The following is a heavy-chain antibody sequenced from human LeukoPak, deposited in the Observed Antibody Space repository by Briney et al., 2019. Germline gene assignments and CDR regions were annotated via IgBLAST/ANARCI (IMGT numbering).Heavy chain of an antibody. V-gene: IGHV1-18*01. J-gene: IGHJ4*02. CDR3: ARDRLGGDLTGESLY. CDR1: GYPFDNLG. D-gene: IGHD4-17*01. Sequence: GAAVKVSCKASGYPFDNLGLTWVRQDPGQGLEWMGLISAYNGNTHYAQKFRGRLTMTTDTSTTTAYLELRSLKSDDTAVYYCARDRLGGDLTGESLYWGQGTLVTVSS. CDR2: ISAYNGNT.